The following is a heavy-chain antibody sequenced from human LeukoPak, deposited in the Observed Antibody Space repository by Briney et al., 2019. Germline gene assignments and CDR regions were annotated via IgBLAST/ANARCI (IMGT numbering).Heavy chain of an antibody. CDR2: IYTSGST. CDR1: GGSISSYY. V-gene: IGHV4-4*07. Sequence: SETLSLTCTVSGGSISSYYWSWIRQPAGEGLEWIGRIYTSGSTNYNPSLKSRVTMSVDTSKNQFSLKLSSVTAADTAVYYCARAPSSYGSPYMDVWGKGTTVTVSS. CDR3: ARAPSSYGSPYMDV. J-gene: IGHJ6*03. D-gene: IGHD1-26*01.